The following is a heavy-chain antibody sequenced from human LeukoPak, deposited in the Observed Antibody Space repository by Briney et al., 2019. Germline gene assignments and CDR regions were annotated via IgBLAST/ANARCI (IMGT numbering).Heavy chain of an antibody. CDR2: LYSGGST. J-gene: IGHJ6*02. CDR1: GFTVSSSY. Sequence: GGSLRLSCAASGFTVSSSYMSWVRQAPGKGLEWVSVLYSGGSTYYADSVQGRFTISRDNSKNTLYLQMNSLRAEDTAVYCCARRYYAMDVWGQGTTVIVSS. CDR3: ARRYYAMDV. V-gene: IGHV3-53*01.